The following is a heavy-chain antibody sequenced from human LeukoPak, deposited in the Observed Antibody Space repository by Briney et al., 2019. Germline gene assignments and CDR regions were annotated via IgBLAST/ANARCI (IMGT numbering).Heavy chain of an antibody. Sequence: GASVKVSCKASGYTFTGYYMHWVRQAPGQGLEWMGWINPNSGGTNYAQKFQGRLTLTRDTSVNTAYMELNSLTSDDTAVYFCARDRQYGSSWRRTSFDPWGQGTLVTVSS. D-gene: IGHD6-13*01. CDR1: GYTFTGYY. CDR2: INPNSGGT. CDR3: ARDRQYGSSWRRTSFDP. V-gene: IGHV1-2*02. J-gene: IGHJ5*02.